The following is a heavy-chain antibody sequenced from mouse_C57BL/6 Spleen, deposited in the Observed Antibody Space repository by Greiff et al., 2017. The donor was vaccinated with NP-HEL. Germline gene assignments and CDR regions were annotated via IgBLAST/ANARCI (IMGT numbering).Heavy chain of an antibody. CDR1: GYTFTSYW. V-gene: IGHV1-55*01. J-gene: IGHJ2*01. CDR2: IYPGSGST. Sequence: QVQLQQPGAELVQPGASVKMSCKASGYTFTSYWITWVKQRPGQGLEWIGDIYPGSGSTNYNEKFKSKATLTVDTSSSTAYMQLSSLTSEDSAVYYCARDHLITTVVAGFDYWGQGTTLTVSS. CDR3: ARDHLITTVVAGFDY. D-gene: IGHD1-1*01.